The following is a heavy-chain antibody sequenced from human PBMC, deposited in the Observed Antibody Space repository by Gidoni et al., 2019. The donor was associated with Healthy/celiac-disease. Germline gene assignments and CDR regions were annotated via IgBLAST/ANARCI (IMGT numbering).Heavy chain of an antibody. J-gene: IGHJ6*02. Sequence: EVQLVESGGGLVQPWGSLRLSCAASVFTFSSSWLHWVRQAPGKGLVWVSRINSDGSSPSDADSVKGRFTIARDNSKNTLYLQMNSLRAEDTAVYYCARPGYSSSWYYYYYGMDVWGQGTTVTVSS. V-gene: IGHV3-74*01. CDR2: INSDGSSP. CDR1: VFTFSSSW. D-gene: IGHD6-13*01. CDR3: ARPGYSSSWYYYYYGMDV.